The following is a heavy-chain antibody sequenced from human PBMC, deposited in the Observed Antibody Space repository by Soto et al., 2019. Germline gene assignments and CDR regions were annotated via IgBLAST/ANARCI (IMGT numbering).Heavy chain of an antibody. CDR1: GFTFSDYY. CDR2: ISSGSGTI. D-gene: IGHD2-15*01. J-gene: IGHJ1*01. CDR3: AREYCSGGSCYQYFQH. V-gene: IGHV3-11*01. Sequence: GGSLRLSCAASGFTFSDYYMSWIRQAPGKGLEWGSYISSGSGTIYYADSVKGRSTISRDNAKSPLYLQMNSLRAQTTAGYYFAREYCSGGSCYQYFQHWGQGTLVTVSS.